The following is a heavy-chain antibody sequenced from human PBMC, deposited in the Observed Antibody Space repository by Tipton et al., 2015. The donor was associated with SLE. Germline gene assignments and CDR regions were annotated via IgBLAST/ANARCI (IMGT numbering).Heavy chain of an antibody. D-gene: IGHD5-12*01. V-gene: IGHV4-39*07. CDR2: INHSGTT. Sequence: TLSLTCTVSGGSISSSSYYWGWIRQPPGKGLEWIGEINHSGTTNYNPSLKSRVTISVDTSKNQFSLKLTSVTAADTAVYYCARGLPDHVWGQGTLVTVSS. CDR3: ARGLPDHV. CDR1: GGSISSSSYY. J-gene: IGHJ4*02.